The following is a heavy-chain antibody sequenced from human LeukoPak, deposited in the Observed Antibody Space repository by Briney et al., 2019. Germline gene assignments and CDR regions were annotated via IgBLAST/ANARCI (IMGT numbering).Heavy chain of an antibody. Sequence: SVKVSCKASGGTFSSYAISWVRQAPGQGPEWVGGVIPIFGTANYAQKFHGRVTITADKSTSTAYMVLRSLRSEDTAAYYCARDGYRRREPTRGFDPWGQETLVTVSS. CDR1: GGTFSSYA. J-gene: IGHJ5*02. V-gene: IGHV1-69*06. D-gene: IGHD3-22*01. CDR3: ARDGYRRREPTRGFDP. CDR2: VIPIFGTA.